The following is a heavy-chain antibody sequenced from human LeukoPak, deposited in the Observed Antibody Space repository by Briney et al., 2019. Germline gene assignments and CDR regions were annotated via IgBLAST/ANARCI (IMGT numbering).Heavy chain of an antibody. Sequence: GGSLRLSCAASGFTFSSYSMNWVRQAPGKGLEWVSSISSSRGNIYYADSVKGRFTISRDNAKNSLYLQMNSLRAEDTAVYYCARERSLPYCSSTSCYIYNWFDPWGQGTLVTVSS. J-gene: IGHJ5*02. D-gene: IGHD2-2*01. V-gene: IGHV3-21*01. CDR1: GFTFSSYS. CDR3: ARERSLPYCSSTSCYIYNWFDP. CDR2: ISSSRGNI.